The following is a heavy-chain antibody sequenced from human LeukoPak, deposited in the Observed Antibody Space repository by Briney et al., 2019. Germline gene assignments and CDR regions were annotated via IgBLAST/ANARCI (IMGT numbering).Heavy chain of an antibody. V-gene: IGHV4-34*01. CDR2: INHSGST. D-gene: IGHD1-26*01. Sequence: PSETLSLTCAVYGGSFSGYYWSWIRQPPGKGLEWIGEINHSGSTNYNPSLKSRVTISINTSKNQFSLKLSSVTAADTAVYYCARPIVGATQNFDYWGQGTLVTVSS. J-gene: IGHJ4*02. CDR1: GGSFSGYY. CDR3: ARPIVGATQNFDY.